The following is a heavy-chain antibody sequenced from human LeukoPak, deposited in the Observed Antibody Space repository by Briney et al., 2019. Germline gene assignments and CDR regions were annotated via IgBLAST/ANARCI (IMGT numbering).Heavy chain of an antibody. D-gene: IGHD2-15*01. J-gene: IGHJ3*02. CDR3: ASRVVVATSMAVDI. CDR2: INPSGGSPSGGST. V-gene: IGHV1-46*01. CDR1: GYTFTSYY. Sequence: ASVNVSCKASGYTFTSYYMHWVRQAPGQGLEWMGIINPSGGSPSGGSTTYAQKFQGRVTMTRDTSTSTAYMELSSLRSEDTAVYYCASRVVVATSMAVDIWGQGTMVTVSS.